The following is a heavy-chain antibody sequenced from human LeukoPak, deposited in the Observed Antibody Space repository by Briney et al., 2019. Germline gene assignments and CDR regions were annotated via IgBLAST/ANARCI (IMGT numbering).Heavy chain of an antibody. V-gene: IGHV3-33*01. J-gene: IGHJ5*02. CDR1: GFTFSSYG. CDR2: IWYDGSNK. D-gene: IGHD6-19*01. CDR3: ARASSSGWFENWFDP. Sequence: GGSLRLSFAASGFTFSSYGMHWVRRAPGKGLEWVAVIWYDGSNKYYADSVKGRFTISRDNSKNTLYLQMNSLRAEDTAVYYCARASSSGWFENWFDPWGQGTLVTVSS.